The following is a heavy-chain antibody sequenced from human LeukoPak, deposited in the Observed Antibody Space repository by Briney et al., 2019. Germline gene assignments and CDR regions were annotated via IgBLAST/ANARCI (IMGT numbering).Heavy chain of an antibody. Sequence: PGGSMRLSCAASGFTFSSYAMSWVRQAPGKGLEWVSAISGSGGSTYYADSVKGRFTISRHNSKNTLYLQMNSLRAEHTAVYYCAKDPGLRAPQGYFDLWGRGTLVTVS. V-gene: IGHV3-23*01. J-gene: IGHJ2*01. D-gene: IGHD4-17*01. CDR2: ISGSGGST. CDR1: GFTFSSYA. CDR3: AKDPGLRAPQGYFDL.